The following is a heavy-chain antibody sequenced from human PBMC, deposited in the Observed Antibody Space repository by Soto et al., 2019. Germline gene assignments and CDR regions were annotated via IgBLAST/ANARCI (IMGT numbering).Heavy chain of an antibody. CDR2: IHYSGTT. Sequence: SETLSLTCTVSGTSISSYYWSWIRQPPGKGLERIANIHYSGTTNYNPSLASRVTLSVDTSKNQFSLKMTSVTAADRAMYFCARYNSYAIDYWGRGTLVTVSS. CDR3: ARYNSYAIDY. J-gene: IGHJ4*02. D-gene: IGHD2-8*01. CDR1: GTSISSYY. V-gene: IGHV4-59*01.